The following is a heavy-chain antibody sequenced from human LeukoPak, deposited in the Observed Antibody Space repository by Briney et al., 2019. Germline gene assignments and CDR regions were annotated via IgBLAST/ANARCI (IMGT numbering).Heavy chain of an antibody. CDR2: IYYSGST. CDR3: ARHKRAKCSSGYSDY. CDR1: GGSISSSSYY. J-gene: IGHJ4*02. D-gene: IGHD3-22*01. V-gene: IGHV4-39*01. Sequence: SETLSLTCTVSGGSISSSSYYWGWIRQPPGKGLEWIGSIYYSGSTYYNPSLKSRVTISVDTSKNQFSLKLSSVTAADTAVYYCARHKRAKCSSGYSDYWGQGTLVTVSS.